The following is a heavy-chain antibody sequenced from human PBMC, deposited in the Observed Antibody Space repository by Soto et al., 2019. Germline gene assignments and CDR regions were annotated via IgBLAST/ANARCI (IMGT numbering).Heavy chain of an antibody. CDR2: IYYSGST. CDR3: VSFYYYYGMDV. Sequence: SETLSLTCTVSGCSISSYYWSWIRQPPGKGLEWIGSIYYSGSTYYNPSLKSRVTISVDTSKNQFSLKLSSVTAADTAVYYCVSFYYYYGMDVWGQGTTVTVSS. CDR1: GCSISSYY. V-gene: IGHV4-59*05. J-gene: IGHJ6*02.